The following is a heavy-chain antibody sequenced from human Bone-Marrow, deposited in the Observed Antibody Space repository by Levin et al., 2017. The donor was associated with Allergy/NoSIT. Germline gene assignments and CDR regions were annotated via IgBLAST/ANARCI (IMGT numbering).Heavy chain of an antibody. CDR3: ARVGDLLPIDY. D-gene: IGHD4-17*01. Sequence: SETLSLTCTVSGGSISSGDYYWSWIRQPPGKGLEWIGYIYYSGSTYYNPSLKSRVTISVDTSKNQFSLKLSSVTAADTAVYYCARVGDLLPIDYWGQGTLVTVSS. CDR1: GGSISSGDYY. V-gene: IGHV4-30-4*01. J-gene: IGHJ4*02. CDR2: IYYSGST.